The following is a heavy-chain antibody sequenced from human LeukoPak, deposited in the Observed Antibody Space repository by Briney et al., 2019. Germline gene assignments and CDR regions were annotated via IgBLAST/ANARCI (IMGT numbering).Heavy chain of an antibody. V-gene: IGHV3-30*02. CDR1: GFTFSSYG. J-gene: IGHJ4*02. D-gene: IGHD1-26*01. Sequence: GGSLRLSCAASGFTFSSYGMHWVRQAPGKGLEWVAFIRYDGSNKYYADSVKGRFTISRDNSKNTLYLQMNSLRAEDTAVYYCAKDRLQWELPEYWGQGTLVTVSS. CDR2: IRYDGSNK. CDR3: AKDRLQWELPEY.